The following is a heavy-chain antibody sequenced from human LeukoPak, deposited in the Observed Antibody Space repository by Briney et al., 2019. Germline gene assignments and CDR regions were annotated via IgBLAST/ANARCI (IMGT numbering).Heavy chain of an antibody. CDR2: IYYSGST. J-gene: IGHJ5*02. D-gene: IGHD3-10*01. CDR1: GGSISSYY. CDR3: ARGSELLWFGESSNWFGP. Sequence: SETLSLTCTVSGGSISSYYWSWIRQPPGKGLEWIGYIYYSGSTNYNPSLKSRVTISVDTSKNQFSLKLSSVTAADTAVYYCARGSELLWFGESSNWFGPWGQGTLVTVSS. V-gene: IGHV4-59*01.